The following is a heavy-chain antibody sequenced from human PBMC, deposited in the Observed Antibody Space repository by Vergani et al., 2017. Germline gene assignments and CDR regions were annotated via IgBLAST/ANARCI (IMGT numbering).Heavy chain of an antibody. Sequence: EVQLVESGGGLVQPGGSLRLSCAASGFTFSSYWMSWIRQAPGKGLEWVANIKQDGNEKHYVDSVKARFTVSRDNAKNSLYLQMNSLRAEETAVYYCARDKGSSSEPYYYYYYGMDVWGQGTTVTVSS. V-gene: IGHV3-7*01. J-gene: IGHJ6*02. CDR1: GFTFSSYW. CDR2: IKQDGNEK. D-gene: IGHD6-6*01. CDR3: ARDKGSSSEPYYYYYYGMDV.